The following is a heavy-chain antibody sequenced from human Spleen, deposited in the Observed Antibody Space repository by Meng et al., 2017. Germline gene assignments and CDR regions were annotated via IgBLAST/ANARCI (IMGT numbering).Heavy chain of an antibody. CDR2: INSDGSRT. J-gene: IGHJ4*02. Sequence: GESLKISCAASGFTLSSYWMHWVRQGLGKGLVWVANINSDGSRTNYADSVKGRFTISRDNAKNTLYLQMNSLRAEDTAVYYCARGIGSYYGDYWGQGNLVTVSS. D-gene: IGHD1-26*01. CDR3: ARGIGSYYGDY. V-gene: IGHV3-74*01. CDR1: GFTLSSYW.